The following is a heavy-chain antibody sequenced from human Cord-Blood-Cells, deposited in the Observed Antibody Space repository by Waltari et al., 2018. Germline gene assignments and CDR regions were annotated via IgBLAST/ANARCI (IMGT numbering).Heavy chain of an antibody. J-gene: IGHJ6*02. Sequence: QVQLQQWGAGLLKPSETLSLTCAVYGGSFSGYYWSWIRQPPGKGLEWIGEINHSGSTNYHPSLKSRVTISVDTSKNQFSLKLSSVTAADTAVYYCASEDYYDSSGSTYYYYGMDVWGQGTTVTVSS. CDR3: ASEDYYDSSGSTYYYYGMDV. V-gene: IGHV4-34*01. D-gene: IGHD3-22*01. CDR2: INHSGST. CDR1: GGSFSGYY.